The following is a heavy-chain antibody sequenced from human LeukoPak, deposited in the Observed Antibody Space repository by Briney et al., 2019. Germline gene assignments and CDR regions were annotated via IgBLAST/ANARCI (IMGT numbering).Heavy chain of an antibody. Sequence: PSETLSLTCAVYGGSFSGYYWSWIRQPPGKGLEWIGEINHSGSTNYNPSLKSRVAISVDTSKNQFSLKLSSVTAADTAVYYCARLPYYYGSGSFGFWGQGTLVTVSS. CDR1: GGSFSGYY. V-gene: IGHV4-34*01. J-gene: IGHJ4*02. CDR3: ARLPYYYGSGSFGF. CDR2: INHSGST. D-gene: IGHD3-10*01.